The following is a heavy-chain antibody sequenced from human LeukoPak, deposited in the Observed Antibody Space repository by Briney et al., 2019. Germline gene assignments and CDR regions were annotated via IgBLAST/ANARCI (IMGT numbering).Heavy chain of an antibody. CDR3: TRNGTYVFDF. J-gene: IGHJ4*02. V-gene: IGHV3-7*01. Sequence: GGSLRLSCAASGFTFSNYWMSWVRQAPGKGLEWVANIKQDGSDIYYVDSVKGRFTISRDNAKDSLYLQMNSLRAEDTAVYYCTRNGTYVFDFWGQGTLVTVSS. CDR1: GFTFSNYW. CDR2: IKQDGSDI. D-gene: IGHD1-26*01.